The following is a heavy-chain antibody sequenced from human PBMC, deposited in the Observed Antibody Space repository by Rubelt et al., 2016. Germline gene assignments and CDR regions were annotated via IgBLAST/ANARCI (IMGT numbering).Heavy chain of an antibody. V-gene: IGHV3-7*01. CDR1: GFTFSNYW. CDR3: ATEGSGWYPFEF. J-gene: IGHJ4*02. CDR2: IKQDGNDK. D-gene: IGHD6-19*01. Sequence: GSLRLSCAASGFTFSNYWMSWVRQAPGKGLEWVANIKQDGNDKYYVDSVKGRFTISRDNAKNSVYLQMNSLRAEDTAVYYCATEGSGWYPFEFWGQGTLVTVSS.